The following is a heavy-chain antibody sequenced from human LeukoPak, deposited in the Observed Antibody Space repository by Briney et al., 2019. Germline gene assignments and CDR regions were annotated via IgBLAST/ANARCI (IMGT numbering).Heavy chain of an antibody. CDR3: ARGGSGWYY. V-gene: IGHV3-7*01. J-gene: IGHJ4*02. Sequence: PGGSLRLSCAASGFTFSNAWMSWVRQAPGKGLEWVANIKQDGSEKYYVDSVKGRFTISRDNAKNSLYLQMNSLRAEDTAVYYCARGGSGWYYWGQGTLVTVSS. CDR1: GFTFSNAW. D-gene: IGHD6-19*01. CDR2: IKQDGSEK.